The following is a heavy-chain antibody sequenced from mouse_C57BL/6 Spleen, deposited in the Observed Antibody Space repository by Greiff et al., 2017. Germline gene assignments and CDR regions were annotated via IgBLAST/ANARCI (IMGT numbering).Heavy chain of an antibody. CDR3: ARPSDSSGLYYAMDY. CDR1: GYTFTSYG. CDR2: IYPRSGNT. V-gene: IGHV1-81*01. D-gene: IGHD3-2*02. Sequence: VMLVESGAELARPGASVKLSCKASGYTFTSYGISWVKQRTGQGLEWIGEIYPRSGNTYYNEKFKGKATLTADKSSSTAYMELRSLTSEDSAVYFCARPSDSSGLYYAMDYWGQGTSVTVSS. J-gene: IGHJ4*01.